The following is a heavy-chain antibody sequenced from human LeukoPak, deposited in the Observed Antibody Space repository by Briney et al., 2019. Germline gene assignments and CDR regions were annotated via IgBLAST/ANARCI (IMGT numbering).Heavy chain of an antibody. Sequence: GASVRDSCQASGYIFTSYDINWLGPAAGQGSAWMGGMNPNRGNTGYAQKLQGRVTMTRNTSISTAYMELSSLRSEDTAVYYRARVEVYCSSTSSYLGYNWFEPWGQGTLVTVSS. CDR1: GYIFTSYD. V-gene: IGHV1-8*01. CDR2: MNPNRGNT. D-gene: IGHD2-2*01. CDR3: ARVEVYCSSTSSYLGYNWFEP. J-gene: IGHJ5*02.